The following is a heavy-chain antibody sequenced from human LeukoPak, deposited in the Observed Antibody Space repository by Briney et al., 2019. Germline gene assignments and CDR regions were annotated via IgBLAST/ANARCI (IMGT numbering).Heavy chain of an antibody. CDR2: IYYSGST. V-gene: IGHV4-39*01. D-gene: IGHD5-24*01. J-gene: IGHJ6*03. Sequence: SETLSLTCTVSGGSISSSSYYLGWIRHPPGKGLEWIGSIYYSGSTYYNPSLKSRVTISVDTSKNQFSLKLSSVTAADTAVYYCARRKASERNYYYYYMDVWGKGSTVTVSS. CDR3: ARRKASERNYYYYYMDV. CDR1: GGSISSSSYY.